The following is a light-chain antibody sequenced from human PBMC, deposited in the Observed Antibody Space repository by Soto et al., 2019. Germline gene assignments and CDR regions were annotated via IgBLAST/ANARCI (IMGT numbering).Light chain of an antibody. V-gene: IGKV3-15*01. CDR2: RAS. J-gene: IGKJ1*01. CDR1: QSISSN. CDR3: QHYNNWPPWT. Sequence: DIVMTQSPATLSVSPGERATLSCRASQSISSNLAWYQQKPGQAPRLLIYRASTMATGITARFSGSGSGTDFTLTIISLESADFSIYYCQHYNNWPPWTFGQGTKVEIK.